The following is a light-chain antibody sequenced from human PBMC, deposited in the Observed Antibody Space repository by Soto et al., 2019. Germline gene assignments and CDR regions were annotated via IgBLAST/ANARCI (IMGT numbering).Light chain of an antibody. CDR1: QGIRNY. J-gene: IGKJ1*01. CDR2: AAS. Sequence: AIQMTQSPSSLSVSVGDRVTITCRASQGIRNYLGWYQQKPGKAPKLLIYAASSLQSGVPSRFSGSGSGTDFTLTISSLQPEDFATYYCLQDYNYPRTFGQGTKVEIK. CDR3: LQDYNYPRT. V-gene: IGKV1-6*01.